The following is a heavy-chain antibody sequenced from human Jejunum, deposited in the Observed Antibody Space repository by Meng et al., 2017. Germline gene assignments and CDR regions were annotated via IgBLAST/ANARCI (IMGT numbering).Heavy chain of an antibody. V-gene: IGHV4-4*02. J-gene: IGHJ4*02. CDR2: IYRSGST. Sequence: PRRVQPLGTLSLSRAVLGHSISSSTWWSWVRQPPGKGLEWIGEIYRSGSTYYNPSLKSRVTISVDKSNNQFSLKLSSVTAADTAVYYCARDSTNTLGSQTYYFDYWGQGTLVTVSS. CDR1: GHSISSSTW. CDR3: ARDSTNTLGSQTYYFDY. D-gene: IGHD2-2*02.